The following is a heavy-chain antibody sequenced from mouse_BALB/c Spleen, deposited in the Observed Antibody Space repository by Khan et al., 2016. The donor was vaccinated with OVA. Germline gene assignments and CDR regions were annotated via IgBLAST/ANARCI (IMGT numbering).Heavy chain of an antibody. J-gene: IGHJ3*01. D-gene: IGHD1-1*02. Sequence: QVQLKQSGAELVRPGVSVKISCKGSGYTFTDSAMHWVKQSHAKSLEWIGVISTYYGDVDYSQKFKGKATMTVDRSSSTADMELARLTSEDSAIYYCARGGKLAYWSQGTLVTVSA. V-gene: IGHV1S137*01. CDR2: ISTYYGDV. CDR1: GYTFTDSA. CDR3: ARGGKLAY.